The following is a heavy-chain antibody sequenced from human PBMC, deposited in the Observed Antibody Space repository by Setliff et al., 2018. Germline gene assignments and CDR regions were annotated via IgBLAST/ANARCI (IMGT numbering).Heavy chain of an antibody. V-gene: IGHV4-59*01. D-gene: IGHD3-16*02. CDR3: ARGYQGGWFAP. J-gene: IGHJ5*02. CDR1: GGSLSSFY. Sequence: KASETLSLTCTVSGGSLSSFYWSWIRQPPGKGLEWIGYIDYSGSTYYNPSLKSRVSISADRSKNQFSLNLTSVIAADTAVYYCARGYQGGWFAPWGQGTLVTVSS. CDR2: IDYSGST.